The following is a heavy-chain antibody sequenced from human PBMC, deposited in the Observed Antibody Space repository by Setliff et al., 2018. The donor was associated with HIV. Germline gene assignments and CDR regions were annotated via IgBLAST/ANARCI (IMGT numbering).Heavy chain of an antibody. CDR3: AEDYYDSHWYFDL. J-gene: IGHJ2*01. D-gene: IGHD3-22*01. V-gene: IGHV3-23*01. CDR2: ISGSGGNT. CDR1: GFTFSSFA. Sequence: GGSLRLSCEASGFTFSSFAMNWVRQAPGKGLEWVSSISGSGGNTYYADSVKGRFTISRDNSKNALYLQMNSLRAEDTAVYYCAEDYYDSHWYFDLWGRGTLVTVSS.